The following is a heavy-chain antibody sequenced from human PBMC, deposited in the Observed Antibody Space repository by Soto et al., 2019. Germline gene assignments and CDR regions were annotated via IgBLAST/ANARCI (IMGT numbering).Heavy chain of an antibody. J-gene: IGHJ4*02. Sequence: QVQLVQSGAEVKKPGASVNVSCKASGYTFTVYYMHWVRQAPGQGLEWMGWINPKSGGTMYPQKFQGRVTMTWDTSISTADMALTRLRSDDTAVYYCAGDLAKGGGSAGFDYWGQGTLVTVSS. CDR3: AGDLAKGGGSAGFDY. CDR2: INPKSGGT. D-gene: IGHD1-26*01. V-gene: IGHV1-2*02. CDR1: GYTFTVYY.